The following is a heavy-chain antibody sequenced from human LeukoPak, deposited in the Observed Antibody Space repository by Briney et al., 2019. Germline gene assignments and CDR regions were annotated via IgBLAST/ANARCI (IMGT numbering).Heavy chain of an antibody. CDR1: GGTFSSYA. J-gene: IGHJ4*02. D-gene: IGHD3-22*01. CDR2: IIPIFGTA. CDR3: ARDPGDSSGYSGSFDY. Sequence: SVKVSCKASGGTFSSYAISWVRQAPGQGLEWMGGIIPIFGTASYAQKFQGRVTMTRDTSTSTVYMELSSLRSEDTAVYYCARDPGDSSGYSGSFDYWGQGTLVTVSS. V-gene: IGHV1-69*05.